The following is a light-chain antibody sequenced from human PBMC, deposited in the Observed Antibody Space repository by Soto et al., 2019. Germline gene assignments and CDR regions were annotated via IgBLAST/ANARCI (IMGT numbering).Light chain of an antibody. CDR2: EVT. V-gene: IGLV2-14*03. Sequence: QSALTQPASVSGSPGQSITISCTGTSSDVGGYNFVSWYQQHPGKAPKLMIYEVTSRPSGVSNRFSGSKSGNTASLTISGLPAEDEADYCCNYYTTSSPLVFGTGTKVTVL. CDR3: NYYTTSSPLV. J-gene: IGLJ1*01. CDR1: SSDVGGYNF.